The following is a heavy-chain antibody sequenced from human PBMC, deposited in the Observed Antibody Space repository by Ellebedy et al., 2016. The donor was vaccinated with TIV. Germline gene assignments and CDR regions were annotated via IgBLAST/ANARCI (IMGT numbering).Heavy chain of an antibody. CDR3: ARVRFQTSSWFDN. J-gene: IGHJ4*02. CDR2: INPSGGST. V-gene: IGHV1-46*01. D-gene: IGHD6-13*01. Sequence: ASVKVSCKASGYPFTNFYMHWVRQAPGQGLEWMGIINPSGGSTSYAQKFQGRVTMTRDPSTSTVYMELSSLRSEDTAVYYCARVRFQTSSWFDNWGQGTLVTVSS. CDR1: GYPFTNFY.